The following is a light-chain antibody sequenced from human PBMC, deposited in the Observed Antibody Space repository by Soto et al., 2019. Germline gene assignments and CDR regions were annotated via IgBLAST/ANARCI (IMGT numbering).Light chain of an antibody. CDR1: SSDVGSYNL. CDR3: CSYATTSTYI. V-gene: IGLV2-23*01. J-gene: IGLJ1*01. Sequence: QSALTQPASVSGSPGQSITISCTGRSSDVGSYNLVSWYQQHPGKAPKLMIYEGSQLPSGISNRFSGSKSGNTASLTISGLQAEDEADYYCCSYATTSTYIFGTGTKLTVL. CDR2: EGS.